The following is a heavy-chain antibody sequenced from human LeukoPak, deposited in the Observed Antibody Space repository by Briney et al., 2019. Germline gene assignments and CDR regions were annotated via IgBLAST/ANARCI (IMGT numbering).Heavy chain of an antibody. D-gene: IGHD1-26*01. Sequence: SDTLSLTCAVYGGSFSGYYWSWIRQPPGKGLEWIGEINHSGSTNYNPSLKSRVTISVDTSKNQFSLKLSSVTAADTAVYYCARASGSYYHFDYWGQGTLVTVSS. V-gene: IGHV4-34*01. CDR2: INHSGST. J-gene: IGHJ4*02. CDR1: GGSFSGYY. CDR3: ARASGSYYHFDY.